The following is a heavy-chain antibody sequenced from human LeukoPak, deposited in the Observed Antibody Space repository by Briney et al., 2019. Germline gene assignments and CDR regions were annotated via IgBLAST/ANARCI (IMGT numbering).Heavy chain of an antibody. Sequence: PGGSLRLSCAASGFTFSSYAMHWVRQAPGKGLEYVSAISSNGGSTYYANSVKGRFTISRDNSKNTLYLQMGSLRAEDMAVYYCARVLSSWFDPWGQGTLVTVSS. CDR1: GFTFSSYA. J-gene: IGHJ5*02. CDR3: ARVLSSWFDP. CDR2: ISSNGGST. V-gene: IGHV3-64*01.